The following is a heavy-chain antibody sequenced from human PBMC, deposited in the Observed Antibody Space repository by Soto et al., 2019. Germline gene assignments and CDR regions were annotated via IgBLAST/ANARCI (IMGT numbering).Heavy chain of an antibody. V-gene: IGHV1-46*01. CDR1: GYPFTSYS. D-gene: IGHD6-6*01. Sequence: GASVKVSCKATGYPFTSYSFHWVRQAPGQGLELMGILNPSDGTTTYAQKFQGRVTMTRDTSTSTVYMDLSSLTSEDTAVYYCARGQLVLDSWGQGTLVTVSS. CDR2: LNPSDGTT. J-gene: IGHJ4*02. CDR3: ARGQLVLDS.